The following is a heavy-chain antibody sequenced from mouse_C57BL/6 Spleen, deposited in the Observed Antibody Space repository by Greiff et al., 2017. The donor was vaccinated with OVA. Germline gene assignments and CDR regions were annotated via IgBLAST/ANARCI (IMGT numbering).Heavy chain of an antibody. V-gene: IGHV2-2*01. D-gene: IGHD3-1*01. CDR2: IWSGGST. CDR3: ASNGGSWFAY. J-gene: IGHJ3*01. Sequence: VKLVESGPGLVQPSQSLSITCTVSGFSLTSYGVHWVRQSPGKGLEWLGVIWSGGSTDYNAAFISRLSISKDNSKSQVFLKMNSLQADDTAIYYCASNGGSWFAYWGQGTLVTVSA. CDR1: GFSLTSYG.